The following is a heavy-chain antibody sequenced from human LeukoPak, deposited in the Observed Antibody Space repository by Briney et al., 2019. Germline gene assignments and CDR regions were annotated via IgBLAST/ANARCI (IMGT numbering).Heavy chain of an antibody. CDR3: ARRYDYSLHHGMDV. CDR1: GFTFSSYA. J-gene: IGHJ6*02. Sequence: GGSLRLSCAASGFTFSSYAMHWVRQAPGKGLEWVAVISYDGGNKYYADSVKGRFTISRDNSKNTLYLQMNSLRAEDTAVYYCARRYDYSLHHGMDVWGRGTTVTVSS. CDR2: ISYDGGNK. D-gene: IGHD4-11*01. V-gene: IGHV3-30*04.